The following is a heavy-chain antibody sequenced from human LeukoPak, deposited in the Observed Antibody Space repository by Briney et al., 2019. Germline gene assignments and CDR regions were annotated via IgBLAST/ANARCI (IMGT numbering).Heavy chain of an antibody. V-gene: IGHV7-4-1*02. CDR3: AKSGSRWELLVGIDY. D-gene: IGHD1-26*01. Sequence: ASVKVSCKASGYTFTSYAMNWVRQAPGQGLEWMGWINTNTGNPTYAQGFTGRFVFSLDTSVSTAYLQISSLKAEDTALYYCAKSGSRWELLVGIDYWGQGTLVTVSS. J-gene: IGHJ4*02. CDR2: INTNTGNP. CDR1: GYTFTSYA.